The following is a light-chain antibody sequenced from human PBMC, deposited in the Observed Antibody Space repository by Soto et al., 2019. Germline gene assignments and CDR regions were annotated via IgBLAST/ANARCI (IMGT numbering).Light chain of an antibody. CDR1: QSISSW. Sequence: DIQMTQSPSTLSASVGDRVTITYRASQSISSWLAWYQQKPGKAPKLLIYQASTLESGVPSRFSGSGSGTEFTLTISSLQPDDFATHYCQQCNTYSGRTFGQGTKVEIK. J-gene: IGKJ1*01. CDR3: QQCNTYSGRT. CDR2: QAS. V-gene: IGKV1-5*03.